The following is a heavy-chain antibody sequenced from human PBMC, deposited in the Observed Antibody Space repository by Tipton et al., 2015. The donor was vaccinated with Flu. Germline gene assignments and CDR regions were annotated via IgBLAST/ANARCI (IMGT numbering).Heavy chain of an antibody. CDR3: ASGLLIAAAFSGDDAFDI. V-gene: IGHV1-8*01. D-gene: IGHD6-13*01. CDR2: MNPNSGNT. Sequence: QSGPEVKKPGASVKVSCKASGYTFTSYDINWVRQATGQGLEWMGWMNPNSGNTGYAQKFQGRVTMTRNTSISTAYMELSSLRSEDTAVYYCASGLLIAAAFSGDDAFDIWGQGTMVTVSS. CDR1: GYTFTSYD. J-gene: IGHJ3*02.